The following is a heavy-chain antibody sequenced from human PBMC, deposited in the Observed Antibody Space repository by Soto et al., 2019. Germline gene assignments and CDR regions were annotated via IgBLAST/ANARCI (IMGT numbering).Heavy chain of an antibody. CDR2: ISGSGGST. D-gene: IGHD2-15*01. J-gene: IGHJ5*02. V-gene: IGHV3-23*01. CDR3: AKATERFCSGGSCYPNWFDP. CDR1: GFTFSRYA. Sequence: LRLSCAASGFTFSRYAMSWVRQAPGKGLEWVSAISGSGGSTYYADSVKGRFTISRDNFKNTLYLQMNSLRAEDTAVYYCAKATERFCSGGSCYPNWFDPWGQGTLVTVSS.